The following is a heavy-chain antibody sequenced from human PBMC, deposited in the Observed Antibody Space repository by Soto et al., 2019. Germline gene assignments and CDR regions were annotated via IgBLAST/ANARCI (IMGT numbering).Heavy chain of an antibody. CDR3: AADRRGRQQLVLSY. D-gene: IGHD6-13*01. J-gene: IGHJ4*02. V-gene: IGHV1-58*01. CDR2: IVVGSGNT. CDR1: GFTFSSSA. Sequence: GASVKVSCKASGFTFSSSAVQWVRQARGQRLEWIGWIVVGSGNTNYAQKFQERVTITRDMSTSTAYMELSSLRSEDTAVYYCAADRRGRQQLVLSYWGQGTLVTVSS.